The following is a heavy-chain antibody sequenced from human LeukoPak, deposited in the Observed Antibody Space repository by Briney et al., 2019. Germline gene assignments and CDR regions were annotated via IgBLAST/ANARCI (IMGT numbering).Heavy chain of an antibody. V-gene: IGHV4-34*01. Sequence: PSETLSLTCAVYGGSFSGYYWSWIRQPPGKGLEWIGEINHSGSTNYNPSLKSRVTISVDTSKNQFSLKLSSVTAADTAVYYCARGGGAYSGSRLDYWGQGTLVTVSS. CDR1: GGSFSGYY. D-gene: IGHD1-26*01. CDR2: INHSGST. CDR3: ARGGGAYSGSRLDY. J-gene: IGHJ4*02.